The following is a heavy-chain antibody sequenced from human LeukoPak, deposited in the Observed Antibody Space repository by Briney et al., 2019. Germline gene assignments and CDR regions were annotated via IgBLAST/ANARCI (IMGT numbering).Heavy chain of an antibody. CDR3: ARDQNPYSSSWYLYYYYGMDV. CDR1: GDSVSSNSAA. Sequence: SQTLSLTCAISGDSVSSNSAAWNWIRQSPSRGLEWLGRTYYRSKWYNDYAVSVKSRITINPDTSKNQFSLQLNSVTPEDTAVYYCARDQNPYSSSWYLYYYYGMDVWGQGTTVTVSS. CDR2: TYYRSKWYN. J-gene: IGHJ6*02. V-gene: IGHV6-1*01. D-gene: IGHD6-13*01.